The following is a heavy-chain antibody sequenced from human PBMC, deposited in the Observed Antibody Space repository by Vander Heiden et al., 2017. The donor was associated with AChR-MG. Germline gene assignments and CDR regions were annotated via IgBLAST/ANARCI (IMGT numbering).Heavy chain of an antibody. V-gene: IGHV4-39*01. Sequence: QLQLQESGPGLVKPSETLSLTCTVSGRSIRSSSYYWGWIRQPPGKGLGWIGSIYYSGSTYYNPSLKSRVTISVDTSKNQFSLKLSSVTAADTAVYYCARQRRWLQLAYYFDYWGQGTLVTVSS. D-gene: IGHD5-12*01. CDR3: ARQRRWLQLAYYFDY. CDR1: GRSIRSSSYY. CDR2: IYYSGST. J-gene: IGHJ4*02.